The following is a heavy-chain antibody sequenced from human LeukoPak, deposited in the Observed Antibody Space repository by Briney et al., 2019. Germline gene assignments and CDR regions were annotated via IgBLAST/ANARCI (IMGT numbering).Heavy chain of an antibody. Sequence: GGSLRLSCAASGFTFSNYAMNWVRQAPGKGLEWVSAISSSGASTYYANSVKGRFTISRDNSKNTLYLQMNSLRAEDAAVYYCAKDPQGYGSGSYQIDYWGQGTLVTVSS. CDR3: AKDPQGYGSGSYQIDY. CDR2: ISSSGAST. CDR1: GFTFSNYA. J-gene: IGHJ4*02. V-gene: IGHV3-23*01. D-gene: IGHD3-10*01.